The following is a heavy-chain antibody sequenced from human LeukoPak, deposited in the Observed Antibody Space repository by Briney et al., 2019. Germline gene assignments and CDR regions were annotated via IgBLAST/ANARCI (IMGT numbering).Heavy chain of an antibody. CDR2: ISGSGGIT. J-gene: IGHJ4*02. Sequence: GGSLRLSCSASGFTFNSYAMSWVRQAPGKGLEWVSGISGSGGITYYADSVKGRFTISRDNPKNTLHLQMNSLRAEDTALYYCAKGYCSNGVCYTDYWGQGTLVTVSS. CDR1: GFTFNSYA. D-gene: IGHD2-8*01. CDR3: AKGYCSNGVCYTDY. V-gene: IGHV3-23*01.